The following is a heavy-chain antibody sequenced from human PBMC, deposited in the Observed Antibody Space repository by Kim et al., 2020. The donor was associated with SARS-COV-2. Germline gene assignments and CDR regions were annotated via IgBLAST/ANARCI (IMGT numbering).Heavy chain of an antibody. CDR1: GFTFSSYA. CDR3: ARGLVPAAPWAYYYYGMDV. CDR2: ISYDGSNK. J-gene: IGHJ6*02. Sequence: GGSLRLSCAASGFTFSSYAMHWVRQAPGKGLEWVAVISYDGSNKYYADSVKGRFTISRDNSKNTLYLQMNSLRAEDTAVYYCARGLVPAAPWAYYYYGMDVWGQGTTVTVSS. D-gene: IGHD2-2*01. V-gene: IGHV3-30-3*01.